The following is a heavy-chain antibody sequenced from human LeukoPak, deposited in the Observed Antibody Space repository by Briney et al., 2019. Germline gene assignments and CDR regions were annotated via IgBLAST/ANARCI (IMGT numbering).Heavy chain of an antibody. CDR1: GFTVSNTY. CDR2: IYSGGGT. V-gene: IGHV3-53*01. D-gene: IGHD4-11*01. J-gene: IGHJ6*02. Sequence: GESLTLSCAASGFTVSNTYMSWVRHPPGKGLEWVSLIYSGGGTYSADSVQDRFTISRDISKNTLYLQMNSLRAEDTAVYYCARDRSNYLGGYYYYGMDVWGQGTTVTVSS. CDR3: ARDRSNYLGGYYYYGMDV.